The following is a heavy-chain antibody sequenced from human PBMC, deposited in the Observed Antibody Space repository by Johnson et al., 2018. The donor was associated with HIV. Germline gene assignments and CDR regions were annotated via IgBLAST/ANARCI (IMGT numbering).Heavy chain of an antibody. CDR3: AAYYDFWSGSYTAGFDI. CDR1: GFTFSSYG. J-gene: IGHJ3*02. Sequence: VQLVESGGGLVQPGGSLRLSCAASGFTFSSYGMHWVRQAPGKGLEWVAVISYDGSNQYYADSLKGRFTLSIDNSKNTVFLQMNSLRPEDTAMYYCAAYYDFWSGSYTAGFDIWGQGTMVTVSS. D-gene: IGHD3-3*01. CDR2: ISYDGSNQ. V-gene: IGHV3-30*03.